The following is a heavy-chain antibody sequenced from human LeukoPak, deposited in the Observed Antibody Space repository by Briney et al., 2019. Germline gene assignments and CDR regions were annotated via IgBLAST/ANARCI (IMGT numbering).Heavy chain of an antibody. CDR3: ARNGLAANGYFDY. CDR1: GFTFGDYA. Sequence: GGSLRLSCTASGFTFGDYAMSWFRQAPGKGLVWVSRINSDGSSTSYADSVKGRFTISRDNAKNSLYLQMNSLRAEDTAVYYCARNGLAANGYFDYWGQGTLVTVSS. CDR2: INSDGSST. J-gene: IGHJ4*02. V-gene: IGHV3-74*01. D-gene: IGHD2-8*01.